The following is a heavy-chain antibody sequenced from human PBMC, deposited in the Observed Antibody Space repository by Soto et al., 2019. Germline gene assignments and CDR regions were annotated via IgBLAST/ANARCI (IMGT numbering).Heavy chain of an antibody. V-gene: IGHV4-34*01. D-gene: IGHD1-26*01. J-gene: IGHJ6*02. CDR3: VRAVGSHYYYYGMDV. CDR2: INHSGST. Sequence: QVQLQQWGAGLLKPSETLSLTCAVYGGSFSGYYWSWIRQPPGKGLEWIGEINHSGSTNYNPVLKRRVTISVGRCKYQCSLKRSSGSAADTGVYYCVRAVGSHYYYYGMDVWGQGTTVTVSS. CDR1: GGSFSGYY.